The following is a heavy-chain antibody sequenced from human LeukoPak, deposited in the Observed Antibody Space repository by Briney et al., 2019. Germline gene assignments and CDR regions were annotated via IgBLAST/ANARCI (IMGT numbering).Heavy chain of an antibody. CDR3: AREKVRGVRNWFDP. Sequence: SETLSLTCTVSGGSISSGDYYWSWIRQPPGKGLEWIGYIYYSGSTYYNPSLKGRVTISVDTSKNRFSLKLSSVTAADTAVYYCAREKVRGVRNWFDPWGQGTLVTVSS. V-gene: IGHV4-30-4*01. CDR2: IYYSGST. J-gene: IGHJ5*02. D-gene: IGHD3-10*01. CDR1: GGSISSGDYY.